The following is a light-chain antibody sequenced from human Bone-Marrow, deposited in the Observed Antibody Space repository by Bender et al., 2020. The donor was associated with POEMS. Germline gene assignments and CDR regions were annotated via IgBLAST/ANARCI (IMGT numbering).Light chain of an antibody. V-gene: IGLV1-40*01. CDR2: NNE. CDR1: SSNMGAGYG. CDR3: QSYDISLSGWV. J-gene: IGLJ3*02. Sequence: QSVLTQPPSVSGAPGQTVTISCTGTSSNMGAGYGVNWYQQLPGTAPKLLIYNNENRPSGAPDRISGSKPGTSASLPITGLQAEDEADYYCQSYDISLSGWVFGGGTKLTAL.